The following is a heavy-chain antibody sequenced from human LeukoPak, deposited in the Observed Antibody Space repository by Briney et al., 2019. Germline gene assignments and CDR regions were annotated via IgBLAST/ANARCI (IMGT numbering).Heavy chain of an antibody. V-gene: IGHV4-39*07. D-gene: IGHD4-17*01. CDR1: GDSISSSSSY. Sequence: SETLSLTCSVSGDSISSSSSYWGWIRQPPGKGLEWIGSIYYSGSTYYNPSLKSRVTISVDTSKNQFSLKLSSVTAADTAVYYCARGRMTTVTNDAFDIWGQGTMVTVSS. CDR3: ARGRMTTVTNDAFDI. J-gene: IGHJ3*02. CDR2: IYYSGST.